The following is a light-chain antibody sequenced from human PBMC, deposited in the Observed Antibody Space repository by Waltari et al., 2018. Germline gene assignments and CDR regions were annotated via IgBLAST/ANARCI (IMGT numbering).Light chain of an antibody. Sequence: EIVLTQSPGTLSLFPGERATLSCRASQSVSSNYLAWYQQKPGQAPRLLIHDASSRATDIPDRFSGSGSGTDFTLTISRLEPVDFAVYFCQHYSSAPNTFGQGTRLEIK. CDR2: DAS. CDR1: QSVSSNY. V-gene: IGKV3-20*01. J-gene: IGKJ2*01. CDR3: QHYSSAPNT.